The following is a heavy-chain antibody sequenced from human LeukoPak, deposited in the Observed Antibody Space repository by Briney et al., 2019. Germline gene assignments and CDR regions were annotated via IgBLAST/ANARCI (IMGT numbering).Heavy chain of an antibody. Sequence: SETLSLTCTVSGGSISSYYWSWIRQPPGKGLDWIGYICYSGSGSTNYNPSLKSRVTISVDTAKNQFSLRLSSVTAADTAVYYCARHRGPYSSGSYFFDYWGQGTLVTVSS. CDR2: ICYSGSGST. CDR1: GGSISSYY. V-gene: IGHV4-59*08. J-gene: IGHJ4*02. CDR3: ARHRGPYSSGSYFFDY. D-gene: IGHD6-19*01.